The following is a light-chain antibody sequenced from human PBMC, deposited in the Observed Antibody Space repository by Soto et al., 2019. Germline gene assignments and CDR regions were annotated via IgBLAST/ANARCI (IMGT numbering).Light chain of an antibody. Sequence: QSVLTQPPSASGTPGQRVTISCSGSSSNIGSNAVNWYQQLPGTAPKLLVYSNNQRPSGVPDRFSGSKSGTSASLGISGLQSEDEADYYCAVWDDSLNGVVFGGGTKLTVL. V-gene: IGLV1-44*01. CDR2: SNN. CDR3: AVWDDSLNGVV. CDR1: SSNIGSNA. J-gene: IGLJ2*01.